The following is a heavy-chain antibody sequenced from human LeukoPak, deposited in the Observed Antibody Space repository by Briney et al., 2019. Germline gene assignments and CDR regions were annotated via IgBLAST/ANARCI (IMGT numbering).Heavy chain of an antibody. J-gene: IGHJ3*02. V-gene: IGHV4-39*07. CDR2: IYYSGST. Sequence: SETLSLTCTVSGGSISSSSYYWGWIRQPPGKGLEWIGSIYYSGSTYYNTSLKSRVTISVDTSKNQFSLKLSSVTAADTAVYYCARAIYYEDAFDIWGQGTMVTVSS. CDR3: ARAIYYEDAFDI. D-gene: IGHD3-22*01. CDR1: GGSISSSSYY.